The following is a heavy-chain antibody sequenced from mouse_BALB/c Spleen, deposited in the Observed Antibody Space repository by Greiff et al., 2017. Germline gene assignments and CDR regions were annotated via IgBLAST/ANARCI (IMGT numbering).Heavy chain of an antibody. CDR1: GYTFTDYW. D-gene: IGHD2-4*01. J-gene: IGHJ3*01. CDR2: IDTSDSYT. V-gene: IGHV1-69*01. Sequence: VQLQQPGAELVMPGASVTMSCKASGYTFTDYWMHWVKQRPGQGLEWIGAIDTSDSYTSYNQKFKGKATLTVDESSSTAYMQLSSLTSEDSAVYYCARSTMITTWFAYWGQGTLVTVSA. CDR3: ARSTMITTWFAY.